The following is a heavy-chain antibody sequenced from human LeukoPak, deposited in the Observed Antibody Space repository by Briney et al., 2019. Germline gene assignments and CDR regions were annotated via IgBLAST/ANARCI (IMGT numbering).Heavy chain of an antibody. J-gene: IGHJ4*02. CDR3: ARGGSFVEY. CDR2: ISSGGSTV. CDR1: GFTSSNYE. D-gene: IGHD3-10*01. V-gene: IGHV3-48*03. Sequence: GGSLRLSCAASGFTSSNYEMHWVRRAPGKGLEWVSYISSGGSTVYYADSVKGRFTVSRDNAKNSLYLQMSSLRAEDTAVYYCARGGSFVEYWGQGTLVSVSS.